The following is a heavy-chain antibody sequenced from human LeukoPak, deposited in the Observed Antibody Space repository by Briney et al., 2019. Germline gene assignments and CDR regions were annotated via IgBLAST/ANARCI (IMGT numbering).Heavy chain of an antibody. D-gene: IGHD3-10*01. CDR3: ARLFSGSMDY. V-gene: IGHV3-21*01. J-gene: IGHJ4*02. CDR1: GFTFSSYS. Sequence: GGTLRLSCAASGFTFSSYSMNWVRQAPGKGLEWVSSISSSSSYIYYADSVKGRFTISRDNAKNSLYLQMNSLRAEDTAVYYCARLFSGSMDYWGQGTLVTVSS. CDR2: ISSSSSYI.